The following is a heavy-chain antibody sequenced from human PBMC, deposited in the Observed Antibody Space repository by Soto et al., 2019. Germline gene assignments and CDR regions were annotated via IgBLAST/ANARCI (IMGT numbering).Heavy chain of an antibody. CDR3: ARSQGSSTSLEIYYYYYYGMDV. CDR1: GGTFSRYA. Sequence: QVQRVQSGAEVQKPGSSVKVSCKASGGTFSRYAISWVRQAPGQALEWMGGIIPISDTTNYAQKFQGRVTMTADESTSTAYMELSSLRSEDTAVYYCARSQGSSTSLEIYYYYYYGMDVWGQGTTVTVSS. CDR2: IIPISDTT. V-gene: IGHV1-69*01. D-gene: IGHD2-2*01. J-gene: IGHJ6*02.